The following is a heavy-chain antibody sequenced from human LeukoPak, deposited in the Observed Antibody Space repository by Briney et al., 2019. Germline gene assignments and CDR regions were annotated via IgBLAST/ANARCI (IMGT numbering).Heavy chain of an antibody. V-gene: IGHV1-2*06. D-gene: IGHD3-10*01. CDR3: ARAFTMVRGVIIGPTYY. Sequence: ASVKVSCKASGGTFSSYAISWVRQAPGQGLEWMGRINPNSGGTNYAQKFQGRVTMTRDTSISTAYMELSRLRSDDTAVYYCARAFTMVRGVIIGPTYYWGQGTLVTVSS. CDR1: GGTFSSYA. CDR2: INPNSGGT. J-gene: IGHJ4*02.